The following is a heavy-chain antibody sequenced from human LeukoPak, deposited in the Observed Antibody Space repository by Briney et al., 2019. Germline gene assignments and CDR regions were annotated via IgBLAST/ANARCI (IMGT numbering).Heavy chain of an antibody. CDR1: GGSISSYY. Sequence: SETLSLTCTVSGGSISSYYWSWIRQPPGKGLEWIGYIYYSGSTNYNPSLKSRVTISVDTSKNQFSLKLGSVTAADTAVYYCARQGRRVQLWSRTNWFDPWGQGTLVTVSS. D-gene: IGHD5-18*01. CDR2: IYYSGST. V-gene: IGHV4-59*08. J-gene: IGHJ5*02. CDR3: ARQGRRVQLWSRTNWFDP.